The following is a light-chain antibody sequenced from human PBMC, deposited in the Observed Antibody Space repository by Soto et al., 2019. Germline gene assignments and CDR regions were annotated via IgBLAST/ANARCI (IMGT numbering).Light chain of an antibody. Sequence: EIVMTQSPATLSVSPGERATLSCRASQSVRSNLAWYQQKPGQAPRLLIYGVSTRATGFPARFSGSGSGTEFTLTISSLQSEDFAVYYCQQFNNWPYPFGQGTKLEIK. CDR3: QQFNNWPYP. CDR2: GVS. J-gene: IGKJ2*01. CDR1: QSVRSN. V-gene: IGKV3-15*01.